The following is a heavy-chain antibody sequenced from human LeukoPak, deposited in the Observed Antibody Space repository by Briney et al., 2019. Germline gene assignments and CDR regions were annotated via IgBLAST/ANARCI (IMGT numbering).Heavy chain of an antibody. CDR1: AFSLNTYT. CDR3: ARVRGYTYGPFDS. CDR2: ISHDGRDK. J-gene: IGHJ4*02. V-gene: IGHV3-30*04. D-gene: IGHD5-18*01. Sequence: GGSLRLSCAASAFSLNTYTMHWVRQAPGKGLEWVALISHDGRDKYYADSVKGRFTISRDNSKNTLYLHMNSLRVDDTAFYYCARVRGYTYGPFDSWGQGTLVTVSS.